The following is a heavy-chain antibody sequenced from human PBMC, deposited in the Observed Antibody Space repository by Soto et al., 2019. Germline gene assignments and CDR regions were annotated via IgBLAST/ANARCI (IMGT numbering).Heavy chain of an antibody. J-gene: IGHJ4*02. D-gene: IGHD2-21*01. CDR3: ARSRVVVPDLFDY. CDR1: GYTFSSYG. V-gene: IGHV1-69*13. CDR2: IIPIFGTA. Sequence: SVKVSCKASGYTFSSYGISWVRQAPGQGLEWMGGIIPIFGTANYAQKFQGRVAIAADESTSTAYMELSSLRSEDTAVYYYARSRVVVPDLFDYWGQGTLVTVSS.